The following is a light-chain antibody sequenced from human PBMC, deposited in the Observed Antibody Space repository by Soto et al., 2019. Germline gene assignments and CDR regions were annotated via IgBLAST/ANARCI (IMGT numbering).Light chain of an antibody. J-gene: IGLJ2*01. CDR1: SSDVGGYNC. CDR3: SSYAGSNNVV. Sequence: QSALSQPPSASGSPGQSVTISCTGTSSDVGGYNCVSWYQHHPGKAPKLMIYEVTKRPSGVPDRFSGSKSGNTASLTVSGLQAEDDSDYYCSSYAGSNNVVFGGGTKLTVL. CDR2: EVT. V-gene: IGLV2-8*01.